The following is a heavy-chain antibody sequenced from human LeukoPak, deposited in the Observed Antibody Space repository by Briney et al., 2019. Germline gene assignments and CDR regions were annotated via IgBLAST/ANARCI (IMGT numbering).Heavy chain of an antibody. D-gene: IGHD5-12*01. CDR2: IYPGDSDT. V-gene: IGHV5-51*01. CDR3: ARSSSGYDYNFDY. Sequence: GESLKISCKGSGYSFTSYWIGWVRQMPGKGLEWMGIIYPGDSDTTNSPSFQGQVTISADKSISTAYLQWSSLKASDTAMYYCARSSSGYDYNFDYWGQGTLVTVSS. CDR1: GYSFTSYW. J-gene: IGHJ4*02.